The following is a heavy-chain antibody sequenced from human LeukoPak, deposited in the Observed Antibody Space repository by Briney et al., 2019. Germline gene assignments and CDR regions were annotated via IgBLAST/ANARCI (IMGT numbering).Heavy chain of an antibody. J-gene: IGHJ2*01. CDR3: ARDPKRGLALYWYFDL. D-gene: IGHD1-1*01. CDR1: GFTFSRYW. CDR2: IWYDGSNK. Sequence: GGSLRLSCAASGFTFSRYWMHWVRQAPGKGLEWVAVIWYDGSNKYYADSVKGRFTISRDNSKNTLYLQMNSLRAEDTAVYYCARDPKRGLALYWYFDLWGRGTLVTVSS. V-gene: IGHV3-33*08.